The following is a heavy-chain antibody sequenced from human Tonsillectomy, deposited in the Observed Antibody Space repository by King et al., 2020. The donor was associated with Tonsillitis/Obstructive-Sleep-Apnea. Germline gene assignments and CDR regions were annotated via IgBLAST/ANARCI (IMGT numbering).Heavy chain of an antibody. J-gene: IGHJ5*02. CDR2: ISGFNGNT. CDR3: TRVVGPXGTWFDA. CDR1: GYIFPSFG. Sequence: VQLVESXAEVKKPGASVKVSCKASGYIFPSFGISWVRQGPGQGLEWMGWISGFNGNTNYAEKFQGRITMTTDTSTSTAYMELRSLRSDDTAVYYCTRVVGPXGTWFDAWGQGTLVTVSS. V-gene: IGHV1-18*01. D-gene: IGHD3-10*01.